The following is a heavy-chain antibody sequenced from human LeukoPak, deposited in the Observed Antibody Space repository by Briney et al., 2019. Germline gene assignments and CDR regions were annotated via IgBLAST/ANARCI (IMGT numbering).Heavy chain of an antibody. J-gene: IGHJ4*02. CDR2: INPNSGGT. V-gene: IGHV1-2*02. Sequence: ASVKVSCKASGYTFTGYYMHWARQAPGQGLDWMGWINPNSGGTNYAQKFQGRVTMTRDTSISTAYMELIRLRSDDTAVYYCARACSGRSCYSFDYWGQGTLVTVSS. CDR3: ARACSGRSCYSFDY. D-gene: IGHD2-15*01. CDR1: GYTFTGYY.